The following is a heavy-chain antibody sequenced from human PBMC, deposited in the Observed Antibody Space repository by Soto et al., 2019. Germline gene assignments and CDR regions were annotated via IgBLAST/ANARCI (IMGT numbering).Heavy chain of an antibody. CDR3: ARRHLAVAVSPWFDP. CDR1: GLSITDSEMG. CDR2: IDSSGEK. D-gene: IGHD6-19*01. J-gene: IGHJ5*02. Sequence: QVTLKESGPVLVKPTETLTLRCTVSGLSITDSEMGVSWIRQPPGQPLEWLAHIDSSGEKSYRTFLKSRLDLSNDTSKSQIVLTMTNMDPADTATYYSARRHLAVAVSPWFDPWGQGIPVTVSS. V-gene: IGHV2-26*01.